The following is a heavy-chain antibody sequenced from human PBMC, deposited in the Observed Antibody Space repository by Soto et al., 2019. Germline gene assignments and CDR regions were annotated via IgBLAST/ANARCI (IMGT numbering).Heavy chain of an antibody. CDR3: ARPKISQYCGGDCYSPQTYYYYGMDV. CDR1: GFTFSSYG. J-gene: IGHJ6*02. CDR2: IWYDGSNK. D-gene: IGHD2-21*02. V-gene: IGHV3-33*01. Sequence: GGSLRLSSTASGFTFSSYGMHWVRQAPGKGLEWVAVIWYDGSNKYYADSVKGRFTISRDNSKNTLYLQMNSLRAEDTAVYYCARPKISQYCGGDCYSPQTYYYYGMDVWGQGTTVTVSS.